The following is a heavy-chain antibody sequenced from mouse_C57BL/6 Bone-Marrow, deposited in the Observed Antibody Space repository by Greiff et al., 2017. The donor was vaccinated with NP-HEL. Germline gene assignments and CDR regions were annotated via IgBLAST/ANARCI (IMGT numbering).Heavy chain of an antibody. D-gene: IGHD1-1*01. CDR1: GYTFTDYE. J-gene: IGHJ4*01. CDR2: IYPETGGT. CDR3: TRGYGSSYYARDY. V-gene: IGHV1-15*01. Sequence: QVQLQQSGAELVRPGASVTLSCKASGYTFTDYEMHWVKQTPVHGLEWIGAIYPETGGTAYNQKFKGKAILTADKSSSTAYMELRSLTSEDSAVYYCTRGYGSSYYARDYWGQGTSVTVSS.